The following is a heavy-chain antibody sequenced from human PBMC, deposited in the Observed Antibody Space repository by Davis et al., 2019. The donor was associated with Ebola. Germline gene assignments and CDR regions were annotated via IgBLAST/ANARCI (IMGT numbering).Heavy chain of an antibody. Sequence: PGGSLRLSCTASGFPFSICGMSWVRQAPGKGLEWVSFISNSGDRTYYADSVKGRFTISRDNSKNTLYLQMNSLRAEDTAVYYCASDYYLEFGDAFDIWGQGTMVTVSS. J-gene: IGHJ3*02. V-gene: IGHV3-23*01. CDR2: ISNSGDRT. D-gene: IGHD3-22*01. CDR3: ASDYYLEFGDAFDI. CDR1: GFPFSICG.